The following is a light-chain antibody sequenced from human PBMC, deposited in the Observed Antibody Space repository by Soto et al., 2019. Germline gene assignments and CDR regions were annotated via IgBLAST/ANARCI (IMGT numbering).Light chain of an antibody. J-gene: IGKJ2*01. CDR3: QQYGSSPYT. CDR1: ESVSSSY. CDR2: GAS. Sequence: EIVLTQSPGTLSLSPGERATLSCRASESVSSSYLAWYQQTPGQAPRLVIYGASNRATGIPDRFSGSASGTEFTLSISRLEPVDFAVYYCQQYGSSPYTFGQGTKLEIK. V-gene: IGKV3-20*01.